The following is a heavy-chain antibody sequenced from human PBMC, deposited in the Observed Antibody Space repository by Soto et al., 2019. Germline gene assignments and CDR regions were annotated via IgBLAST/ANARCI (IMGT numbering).Heavy chain of an antibody. V-gene: IGHV4-30-2*01. Sequence: SETLSLTCAVSGGSISSGGYSWSWIRQPPEKGPEWIGYIYHSGSTYYNPSLKSRVTISVDTSKNQFSLKLSSVTAADTAVYYCAGLRLYYDFWSGYYRKAPYYYYGMDVWGQGTTVTVSS. CDR2: IYHSGST. J-gene: IGHJ6*02. D-gene: IGHD3-3*01. CDR1: GGSISSGGYS. CDR3: AGLRLYYDFWSGYYRKAPYYYYGMDV.